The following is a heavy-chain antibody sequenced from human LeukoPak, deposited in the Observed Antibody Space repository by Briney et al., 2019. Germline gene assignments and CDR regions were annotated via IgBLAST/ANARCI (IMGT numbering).Heavy chain of an antibody. CDR1: GGSISSYY. Sequence: SETLSLTCTVSGGSISSYYWSWIRQPPRKGLEWIGYIYYSGSTNYNPSLKSRVTISVDTSKNQFSLKLSSVTAADTAVYYCARGRDGPFLDYWGQGTLVTVSS. V-gene: IGHV4-59*01. J-gene: IGHJ4*02. CDR2: IYYSGST. CDR3: ARGRDGPFLDY.